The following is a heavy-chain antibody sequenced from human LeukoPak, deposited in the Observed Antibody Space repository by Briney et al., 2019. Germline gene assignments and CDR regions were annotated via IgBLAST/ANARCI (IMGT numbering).Heavy chain of an antibody. D-gene: IGHD2-15*01. CDR2: INHSGST. CDR1: GGSFSGYY. J-gene: IGHJ4*02. V-gene: IGHV4-34*01. CDR3: ARAACSGVRCYFSRRYYFDH. Sequence: PSETLSLTCAVYGGSFSGYYWSWLRQPPGKGLEWIGEINHSGSTNYNPSLKSRVTISVDTSKNQFSLRLSSVTAADTAVYYCARAACSGVRCYFSRRYYFDHWGQGTLVTVSS.